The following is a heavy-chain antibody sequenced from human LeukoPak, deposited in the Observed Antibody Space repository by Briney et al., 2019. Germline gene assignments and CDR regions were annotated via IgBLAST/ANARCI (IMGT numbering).Heavy chain of an antibody. CDR3: ASGITMVREIDY. Sequence: GRSLRLSCAASGFTFSSYGMHWVRQAPGKGLEWVAVIWYDGSKKYYADSVKGRFTISRDNSKNTLYLQMNSLRAEDTAVYYCASGITMVREIDYWGQGTLVTVSS. D-gene: IGHD3-10*01. J-gene: IGHJ4*02. V-gene: IGHV3-33*01. CDR1: GFTFSSYG. CDR2: IWYDGSKK.